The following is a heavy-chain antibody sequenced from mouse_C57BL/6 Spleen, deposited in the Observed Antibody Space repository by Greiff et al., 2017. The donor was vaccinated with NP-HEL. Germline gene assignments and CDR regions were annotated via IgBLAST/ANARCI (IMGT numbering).Heavy chain of an antibody. CDR2: IDPSDSYT. Sequence: QVQLKESGAELVKPGASVKLSCKASGYTFTSYWMQWVKQRPGQGLEWIGEIDPSDSYTNYNQKFKGKATLTVDTSSSTAYMQLSSLTSEDSAVYYCARWESPMDYWGQGTSVTVSS. J-gene: IGHJ4*01. V-gene: IGHV1-50*01. CDR3: ARWESPMDY. D-gene: IGHD4-1*01. CDR1: GYTFTSYW.